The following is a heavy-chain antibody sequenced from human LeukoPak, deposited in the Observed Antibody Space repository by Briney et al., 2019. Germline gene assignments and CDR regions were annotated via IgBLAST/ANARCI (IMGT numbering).Heavy chain of an antibody. D-gene: IGHD7-27*01. CDR1: GFTFSTYW. J-gene: IGHJ2*01. V-gene: IGHV3-7*03. CDR2: IKADGGEK. CDR3: ARDRNWGSSISRYFDL. Sequence: GGSLRLSCAASGFTFSTYWMNWFRQTPGKGLEWVAKIKADGGEKDHVASVKGRFTISRDNAKNSLYLQMNSLRVEDTAVYYCARDRNWGSSISRYFDLWGRGTLVTVSS.